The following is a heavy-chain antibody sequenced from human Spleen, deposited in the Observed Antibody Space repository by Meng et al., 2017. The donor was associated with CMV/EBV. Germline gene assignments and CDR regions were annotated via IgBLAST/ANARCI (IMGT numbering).Heavy chain of an antibody. J-gene: IGHJ4*02. V-gene: IGHV4-39*07. CDR1: DASISYSSYY. Sequence: SETLSLTCTVSDASISYSSYYWGWIRQPPRKGLEWIGHIYYTGITYYNPSLKSRVTISVDTSRNEFSLKLSSVTGADTAVYYCARVDDFKYFLDYWGQGALVTVSS. CDR3: ARVDDFKYFLDY. D-gene: IGHD3-3*01. CDR2: IYYTGIT.